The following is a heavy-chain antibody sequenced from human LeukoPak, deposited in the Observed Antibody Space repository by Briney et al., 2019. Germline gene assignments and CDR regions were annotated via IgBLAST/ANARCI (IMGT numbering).Heavy chain of an antibody. D-gene: IGHD5-18*01. CDR3: ARKSGYSYGYYFDY. V-gene: IGHV4-59*01. CDR2: IYYSGST. Sequence: PSETLSLTCTVSGGSISSYYWSWIRQPPGKGLEWIGYIYYSGSTNYNPSLKSRVTISVDTSKNQFSLKLSSVTAADTAVYYCARKSGYSYGYYFDYWGQGTLVTVSS. J-gene: IGHJ4*02. CDR1: GGSISSYY.